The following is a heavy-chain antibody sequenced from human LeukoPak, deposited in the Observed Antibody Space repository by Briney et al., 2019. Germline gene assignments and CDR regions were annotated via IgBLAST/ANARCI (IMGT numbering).Heavy chain of an antibody. CDR1: GFTFSSYG. CDR3: XXXDXXYDSSGYYQRDRFDY. V-gene: IGHV3-33*01. J-gene: IGHJ4*02. Sequence: GGSLRLSCAASGFTFSSYGMHWVRQAPGKGLEWVAVIWYDGSNKYYADSVKGRFTISRDNSKNTLYLQMNSLRAEDTAVYYXXXXDXXYDSSGYYQRDRFDYWGQGTLVTVSS. CDR2: IWYDGSNK. D-gene: IGHD3-22*01.